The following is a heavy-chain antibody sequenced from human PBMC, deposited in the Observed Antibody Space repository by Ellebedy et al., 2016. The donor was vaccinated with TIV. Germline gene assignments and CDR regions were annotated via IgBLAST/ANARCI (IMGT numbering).Heavy chain of an antibody. D-gene: IGHD3-10*01. CDR2: INVGNGKT. CDR3: ARGSAEGRAFDY. Sequence: AASVKVSCKPSGYTFTRYVIHWVRQAPGQRLEWMGWINVGNGKTKYSEKFQSRVTITGDTPASTTYMDLSSLTSEDTAVYYCARGSAEGRAFDYWGQGTLVTVSS. CDR1: GYTFTRYV. J-gene: IGHJ4*02. V-gene: IGHV1-3*01.